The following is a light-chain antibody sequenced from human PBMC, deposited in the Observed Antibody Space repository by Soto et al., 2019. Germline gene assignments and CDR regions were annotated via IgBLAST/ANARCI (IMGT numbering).Light chain of an antibody. CDR1: QRVSSSY. J-gene: IGKJ1*01. Sequence: EIVLTQSPGTLSLSPGETATLSCRASQRVSSSYVAWYQQKPGQAPRLLLYGTSTRATGIPDRFSGSGSGTDFTLPISRLEPEDFAVYSCQQYGISPSTFGQGTKVEI. V-gene: IGKV3-20*01. CDR2: GTS. CDR3: QQYGISPST.